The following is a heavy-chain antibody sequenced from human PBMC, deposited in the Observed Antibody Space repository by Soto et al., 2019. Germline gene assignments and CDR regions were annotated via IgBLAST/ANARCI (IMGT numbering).Heavy chain of an antibody. Sequence: PGGSLRLSCAASGFTFSDYYMSWIRQAPGEGLEWVSYISSSSSYTNYADSVKGRFTISRDNAKNSLYLQMNSLRAEDTAVYYCARDRAPSTVTTRYYYYGMDVWGQGTTVTVSS. V-gene: IGHV3-11*06. CDR1: GFTFSDYY. D-gene: IGHD4-4*01. CDR3: ARDRAPSTVTTRYYYYGMDV. J-gene: IGHJ6*02. CDR2: ISSSSSYT.